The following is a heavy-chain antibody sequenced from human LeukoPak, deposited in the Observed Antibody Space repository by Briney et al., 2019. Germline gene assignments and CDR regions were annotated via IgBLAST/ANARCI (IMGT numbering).Heavy chain of an antibody. CDR2: IIPIFGTA. CDR1: GGTFSSYA. J-gene: IGHJ4*02. V-gene: IGHV1-69*13. Sequence: SVKVSCKASGGTFSSYAISWVRQAPGQGLEWMGGIIPIFGTANYAQKFQGRVTITADESTSTAYMELSSPRSEDTAVYYCARDLWRDGSTTSPDYWGQGTLVTVSS. D-gene: IGHD5-24*01. CDR3: ARDLWRDGSTTSPDY.